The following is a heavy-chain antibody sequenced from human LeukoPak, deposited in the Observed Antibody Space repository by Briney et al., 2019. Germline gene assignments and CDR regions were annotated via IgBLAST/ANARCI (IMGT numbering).Heavy chain of an antibody. CDR2: ISSSGSTI. J-gene: IGHJ4*02. CDR1: GFTFSSYE. V-gene: IGHV3-48*03. CDR3: ARALDIAARPFDY. Sequence: LTGGSLRLSCAASGFTFSSYEMNWVRQAPGKGLEWVSYISSSGSTIYYADPVKGRFTISRDNAKNSLYLQMNSLRAEDTAVYYCARALDIAARPFDYWGQGTLVAVSS. D-gene: IGHD6-6*01.